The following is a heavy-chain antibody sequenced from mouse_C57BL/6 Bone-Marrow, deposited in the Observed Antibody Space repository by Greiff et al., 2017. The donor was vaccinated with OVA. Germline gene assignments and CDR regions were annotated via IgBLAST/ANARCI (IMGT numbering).Heavy chain of an antibody. CDR1: GYTFTDYN. D-gene: IGHD1-1*02. J-gene: IGHJ1*03. CDR3: ARCGGSLEYFDV. CDR2: INPNNGGT. Sequence: EVQLQQSGPELVKPGASVKIPCKASGYTFTDYNMDWVKQSHVQSLEWIGAINPNNGGTSYNQKFKGKATLTADKSSSPAYLELRSLTSEDTAVYYGARCGGSLEYFDVWGTGTTVTVSS. V-gene: IGHV1-18*01.